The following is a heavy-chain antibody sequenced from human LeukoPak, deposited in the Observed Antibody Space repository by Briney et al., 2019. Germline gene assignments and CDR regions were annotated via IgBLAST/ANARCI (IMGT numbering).Heavy chain of an antibody. D-gene: IGHD5-12*01. Sequence: GGSLRLSCAASGLSFSNCGMHWVRQAPGKGLEWVAGISSNGAEIYYVESVKGRFTISRDNSKNTAYLQMNSLRAEDTAIYYCANGIYSALRSQPPFASWGQGTLVTVSS. J-gene: IGHJ4*02. CDR2: ISSNGAEI. CDR1: GLSFSNCG. V-gene: IGHV3-30*18. CDR3: ANGIYSALRSQPPFAS.